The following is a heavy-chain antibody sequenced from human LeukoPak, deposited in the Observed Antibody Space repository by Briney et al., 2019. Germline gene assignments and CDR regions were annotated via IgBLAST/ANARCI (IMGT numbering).Heavy chain of an antibody. CDR3: SMAVGYYGSGSSDFDY. D-gene: IGHD3-10*01. V-gene: IGHV3-30*03. J-gene: IGHJ4*02. CDR1: GFTFSSYG. CDR2: ISYDGSNK. Sequence: GGSLRLSCAASGFTFSSYGMHWVRQAPGKGLERVAVISYDGSNKYYADSVKGRFTISRDNSKNTLYLQMNSLRAEDTAVYYCSMAVGYYGSGSSDFDYWGQGTLVTVSS.